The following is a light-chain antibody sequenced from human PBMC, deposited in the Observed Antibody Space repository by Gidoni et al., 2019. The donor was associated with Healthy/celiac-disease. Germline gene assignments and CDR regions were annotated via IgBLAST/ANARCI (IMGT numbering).Light chain of an antibody. V-gene: IGKV1-39*01. CDR3: QQSYSTPWT. CDR2: AAS. Sequence: DIQMTQSPSSLSASVGDRVTITCRASQSISSYLNWYQQKPGKAPKLLIYAASSLQSGVPSRFSGSGSGTDFTLTISGLQPEEFATYYWQQSYSTPWTFGQGTKVEIK. CDR1: QSISSY. J-gene: IGKJ1*01.